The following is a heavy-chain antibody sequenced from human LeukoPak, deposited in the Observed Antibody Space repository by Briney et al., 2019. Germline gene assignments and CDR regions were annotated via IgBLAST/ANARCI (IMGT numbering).Heavy chain of an antibody. CDR3: AYLQTYYYDSSGPDAFDI. V-gene: IGHV3-30*02. Sequence: GGSLRLSCAASGFTFSSYGMHWVRQAPGKGLEWVAFMRYDGSNKYYADSVKGRFTISRDNSKNTLYLQMNSLRAEDTAVYYCAYLQTYYYDSSGPDAFDIWGQGTMVTVSS. D-gene: IGHD3-22*01. CDR2: MRYDGSNK. J-gene: IGHJ3*02. CDR1: GFTFSSYG.